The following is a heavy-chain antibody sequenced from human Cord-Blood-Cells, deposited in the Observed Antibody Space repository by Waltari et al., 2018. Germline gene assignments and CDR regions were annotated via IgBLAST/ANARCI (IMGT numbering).Heavy chain of an antibody. D-gene: IGHD2-2*01. J-gene: IGHJ4*02. V-gene: IGHV4-30-4*01. CDR2: IYYSGRT. Sequence: QVQLQESGPGLVKPSQTLSLTCTVSGGSISSGDYYWSWIRQPPGKGLEWIGYIYYSGRTYYNPSLKSRVTISVDTSKNQFSLKLSSVTAADTAVYYCATAPLGYCSSTSCYDYWGQGTLVTVSS. CDR1: GGSISSGDYY. CDR3: ATAPLGYCSSTSCYDY.